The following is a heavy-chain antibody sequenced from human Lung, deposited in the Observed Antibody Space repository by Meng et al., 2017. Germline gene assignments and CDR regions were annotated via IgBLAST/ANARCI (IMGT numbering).Heavy chain of an antibody. V-gene: IGHV4-30-4*01. CDR2: IYNSGST. J-gene: IGHJ2*01. CDR1: GGSISSSNYY. CDR3: ARGQKGYFDL. Sequence: GPVKDPAPGLVNPSQTLSLTCTVSGGSISSSNYYWSWIRQPPGKGLEWSGHIYNSGSTYYNPSPKSRITISVDTSKNQFSLKLSSVTAADTAVYYCARGQKGYFDLWGRGTLVTVSS.